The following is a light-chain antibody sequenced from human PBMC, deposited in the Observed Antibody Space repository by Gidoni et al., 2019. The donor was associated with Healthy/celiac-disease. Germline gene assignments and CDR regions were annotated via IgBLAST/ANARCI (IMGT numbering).Light chain of an antibody. CDR2: SNN. CDR1: SPNIGSNT. V-gene: IGLV1-44*01. CDR3: AAWDHSLNGPV. Sequence: QSVLTQPPSASGTPGPRVTISCSGSSPNIGSNTVNWYQQLPRTAPKLLIYSNNQRPSGVPDRFSGSKSGTSASLAISGLQSEDEADYYCAAWDHSLNGPVFGGGTKLTVL. J-gene: IGLJ3*02.